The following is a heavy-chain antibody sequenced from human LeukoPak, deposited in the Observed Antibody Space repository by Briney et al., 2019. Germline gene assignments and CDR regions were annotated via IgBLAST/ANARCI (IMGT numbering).Heavy chain of an antibody. CDR3: ARVQGYCSGGSCHH. CDR2: LSYDGSNK. V-gene: IGHV3-30-3*01. D-gene: IGHD2-15*01. Sequence: GGSLRLSCAASGFTFSSYAMHWVRQAPGKGLEWVAVLSYDGSNKYYADSVKGRFTISRDNSKNTLYLQMNSLRAEDTAVYYCARVQGYCSGGSCHHWGQGTLVTVSS. J-gene: IGHJ5*02. CDR1: GFTFSSYA.